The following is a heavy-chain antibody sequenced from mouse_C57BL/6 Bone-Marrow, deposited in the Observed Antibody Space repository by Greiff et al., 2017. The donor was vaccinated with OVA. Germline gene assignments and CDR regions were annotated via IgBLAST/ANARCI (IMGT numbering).Heavy chain of an antibody. CDR3: ARLVRYAY. J-gene: IGHJ3*01. Sequence: EVNLVESGGDLVKPGGSLKLSCAASGFTFSSYGMSWVRQTPDKRLEWVATISSGGSYTYYPDSVKGRFTISRDNAKNTLYLQMSSLKSEDTAMYYCARLVRYAYWGQGTLVTVSA. CDR1: GFTFSSYG. D-gene: IGHD2-13*01. CDR2: ISSGGSYT. V-gene: IGHV5-6*01.